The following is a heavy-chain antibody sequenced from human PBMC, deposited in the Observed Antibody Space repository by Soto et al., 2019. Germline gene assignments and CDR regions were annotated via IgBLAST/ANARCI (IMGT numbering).Heavy chain of an antibody. J-gene: IGHJ5*02. CDR1: GFTFSRYA. CDR3: AKDLPITTRRPHWFDP. D-gene: IGHD4-4*01. CDR2: ISGSGGT. Sequence: GSLRLSCAASGFTFSRYAMNWVRQAPGKGLEWVSTISGSGGTYYADSVRGRFTISRDNSKNTLSLQMNSLTADDTAVYYCAKDLPITTRRPHWFDPWGQGTLVTVSS. V-gene: IGHV3-23*01.